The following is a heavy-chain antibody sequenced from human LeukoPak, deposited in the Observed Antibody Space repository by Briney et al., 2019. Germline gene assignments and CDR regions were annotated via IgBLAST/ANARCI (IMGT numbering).Heavy chain of an antibody. CDR2: INHSGST. V-gene: IGHV4-34*01. CDR3: ARGPGSY. Sequence: SETLSLTCAVYGGSLSGYYWSWIRQPPGKGLEWIGEINHSGSTNYNPSLKSRVTISVDTSKNQFSLKLSSVTAADTAVYYCARGPGSYWGQGTLVTVSS. CDR1: GGSLSGYY. J-gene: IGHJ4*02. D-gene: IGHD6-25*01.